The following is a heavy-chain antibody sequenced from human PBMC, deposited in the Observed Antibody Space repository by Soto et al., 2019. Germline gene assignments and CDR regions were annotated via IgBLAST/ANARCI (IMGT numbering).Heavy chain of an antibody. CDR3: ARGLYCSSTSCYAYFDY. V-gene: IGHV4-34*01. D-gene: IGHD2-2*01. CDR2: INHSGST. CDR1: GGSFSGYY. Sequence: QVQLQQWGAGLLKPSETLSLTCAVYGGSFSGYYWSWIRQPPGKGLEWIGEINHSGSTNYNPSLKSRVTISVDTSKNQCSLKLSSVTAADTAVYYCARGLYCSSTSCYAYFDYWGQGTLVTVSS. J-gene: IGHJ4*02.